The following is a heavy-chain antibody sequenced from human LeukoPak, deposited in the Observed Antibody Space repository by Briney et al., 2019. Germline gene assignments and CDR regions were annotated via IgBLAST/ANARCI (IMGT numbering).Heavy chain of an antibody. CDR1: GFTFSRYW. J-gene: IGHJ3*02. V-gene: IGHV3-74*01. D-gene: IGHD2-15*01. CDR3: ARESLTDIVVVGAFDI. CDR2: INSDGSST. Sequence: EGSLRLSCAASGFTFSRYWMHWVRQAPGKGPVWVSRINSDGSSTSYADSVKGRFTISRDNAKNTLYLQMNSLRAEDTAVYYCARESLTDIVVVGAFDIWGQGTMVTVSS.